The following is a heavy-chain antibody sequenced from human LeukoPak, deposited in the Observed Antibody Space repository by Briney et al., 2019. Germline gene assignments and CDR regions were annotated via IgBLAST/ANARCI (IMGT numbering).Heavy chain of an antibody. CDR2: MNPNSGNT. J-gene: IGHJ4*02. CDR3: ARGLRPYYYDSSGYYDRY. D-gene: IGHD3-22*01. V-gene: IGHV1-8*01. Sequence: ASVKVSCTASGYTFTSYDINCVRQATGQGREWMGWMNPNSGNTGYAQKFQGRVTMTRNTSISTAYMELSSLRSEDTAVYYCARGLRPYYYDSSGYYDRYWGQGTLVAVSS. CDR1: GYTFTSYD.